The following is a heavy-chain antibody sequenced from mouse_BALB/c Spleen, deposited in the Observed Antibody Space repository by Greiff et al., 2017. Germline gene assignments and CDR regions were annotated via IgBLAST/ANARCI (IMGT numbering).Heavy chain of an antibody. CDR1: GFSLTGYG. J-gene: IGHJ4*01. CDR2: IWGDGST. CDR3: ARAYYGLYYAMDY. V-gene: IGHV2-6-7*01. Sequence: VKVVESGPGLVAPSQSLSITCTVSGFSLTGYGVNWVRQPPGKGLEWLGMIWGDGSTDYNSALKSRLSISKDNSKSQVFLKMNSLQTDDTARYYCARAYYGLYYAMDYWGQGTSVTVSS. D-gene: IGHD2-10*01.